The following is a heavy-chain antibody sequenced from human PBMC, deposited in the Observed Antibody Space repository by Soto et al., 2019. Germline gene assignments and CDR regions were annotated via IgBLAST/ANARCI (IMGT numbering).Heavy chain of an antibody. CDR1: GFTFSNYN. Sequence: EVQLVESGGGLVKPGESLRLSCAASGFTFSNYNINWVRQAPGTGLEWVSSIRSRSIDMYYADSVKGRFTISRDDAKNSLSLQMNGLRAADTAVYFCVRESYPAKAFDIWGQGTMVTVSS. J-gene: IGHJ3*02. CDR2: IRSRSIDM. D-gene: IGHD2-2*01. CDR3: VRESYPAKAFDI. V-gene: IGHV3-21*01.